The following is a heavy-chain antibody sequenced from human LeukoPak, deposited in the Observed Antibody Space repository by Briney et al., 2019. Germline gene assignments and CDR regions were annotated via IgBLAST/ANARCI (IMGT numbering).Heavy chain of an antibody. J-gene: IGHJ4*02. V-gene: IGHV4-30-4*01. CDR3: ARVLWFGDLYYFDY. CDR1: GGSISSGDYY. CDR2: IYYSGST. Sequence: PSETLSLTCTVSGGSISSGDYYWSRIRRPPGKGLEWIGYIYYSGSTYYNPSLKSRVTISVDTSKNQFSLKLSSVTAADTAVYYCARVLWFGDLYYFDYWGQGPLVTVSS. D-gene: IGHD3-10*01.